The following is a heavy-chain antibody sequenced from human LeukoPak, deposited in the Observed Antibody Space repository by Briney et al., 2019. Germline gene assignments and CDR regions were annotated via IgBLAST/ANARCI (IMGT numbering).Heavy chain of an antibody. CDR2: ISSSSSSI. Sequence: GGSLRLSCVASGFTFSISSMSWVRQAPGKGLEWVSYISSSSSSIYDADSVRGRFTISRDNAKNSLYLQMNSLRAEDTAVYYCAREHYDILTGYYSPGMDVWGQGTTVTVSS. J-gene: IGHJ6*02. V-gene: IGHV3-48*04. D-gene: IGHD3-9*01. CDR3: AREHYDILTGYYSPGMDV. CDR1: GFTFSISS.